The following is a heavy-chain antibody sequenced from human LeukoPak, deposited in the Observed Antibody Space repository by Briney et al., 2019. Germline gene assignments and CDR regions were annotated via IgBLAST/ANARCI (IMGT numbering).Heavy chain of an antibody. CDR2: ISSSSSYI. V-gene: IGHV3-21*01. J-gene: IGHJ3*02. D-gene: IGHD3-10*01. CDR1: GFTFSSYE. Sequence: PGGSLRLSCAASGFTFSSYEMNWVRQAPGKGLEWVSSISSSSSYIYYADSVKGRFTISRDNAKNSLYLQMNSLRAEDTAVYYCARASGLLWFGESSDAFDIWGQGTMVTVSS. CDR3: ARASGLLWFGESSDAFDI.